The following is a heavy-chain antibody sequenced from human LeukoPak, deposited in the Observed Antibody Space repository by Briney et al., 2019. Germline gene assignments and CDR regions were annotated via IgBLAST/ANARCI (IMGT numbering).Heavy chain of an antibody. CDR3: ARVGYTGTWYSSPPFDY. CDR1: GFTFSTYD. J-gene: IGHJ4*02. CDR2: IDTAGDT. D-gene: IGHD6-13*01. V-gene: IGHV3-13*01. Sequence: PGGSLRLSCAASGFTFSTYDMHWVRQATGKGLEWVSAIDTAGDTYYPGSVKGRFTISRENAKNSLYLQMNSLRAGDTAVYYCARVGYTGTWYSSPPFDYWGQGTLVTVSS.